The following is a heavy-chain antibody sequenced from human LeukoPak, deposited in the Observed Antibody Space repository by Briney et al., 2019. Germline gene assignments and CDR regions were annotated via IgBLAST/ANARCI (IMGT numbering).Heavy chain of an antibody. D-gene: IGHD3-22*01. CDR2: ISGSGGST. V-gene: IGHV3-23*01. Sequence: QPGGSLRLSCAASGFTFSSYAMSWVRQAPGKGLEWVSAISGSGGSTYYADSVKGRFTISRDNSKNTLYLQMNSLRAEDTAVYYCAKVLSLNYYDSSGLPYYFDYWGQGTLVTVSS. CDR3: AKVLSLNYYDSSGLPYYFDY. CDR1: GFTFSSYA. J-gene: IGHJ4*02.